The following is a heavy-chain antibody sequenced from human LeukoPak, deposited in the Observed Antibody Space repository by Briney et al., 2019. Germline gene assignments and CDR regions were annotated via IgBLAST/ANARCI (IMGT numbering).Heavy chain of an antibody. J-gene: IGHJ5*02. CDR2: IIPILGIA. CDR1: GGTFSSYA. D-gene: IGHD1-26*01. CDR3: ARPPSVGVGEGWFDP. Sequence: ASVKVSCKASGGTFSSYAISWVRQAPGQGLEWMGRIIPILGIANYAQKFQGRVTITADKSTSTAYMELSSLRSEDTAVYYCARPPSVGVGEGWFDPWGQGTLVTVSS. V-gene: IGHV1-69*04.